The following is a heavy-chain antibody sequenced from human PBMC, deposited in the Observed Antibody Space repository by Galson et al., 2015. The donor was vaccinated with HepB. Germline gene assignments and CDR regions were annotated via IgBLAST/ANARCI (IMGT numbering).Heavy chain of an antibody. CDR3: AKGASGAHMQVVRGVITYGMDV. J-gene: IGHJ6*02. CDR2: ISGSGGST. V-gene: IGHV3-23*01. CDR1: GFTFSSYA. Sequence: SLRLSCAASGFTFSSYAMSWVRQAPGEGLEWVSGISGSGGSTYYADSVRGRFTISRDNSKNTLYLQMNSLRAEDTAVYYCAKGASGAHMQVVRGVITYGMDVWGQGTTVTVSS. D-gene: IGHD3-10*01.